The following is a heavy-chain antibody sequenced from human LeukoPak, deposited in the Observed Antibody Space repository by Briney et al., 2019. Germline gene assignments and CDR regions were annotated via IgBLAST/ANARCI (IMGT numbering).Heavy chain of an antibody. CDR1: GGSVSSYY. CDR2: IYTSGST. Sequence: SETLSLTCTVSGGSVSSYYWSWFRQPPGKGLEWIGYIYTSGSTNYNPSLKSRVTISVDTSKNQFSLKLSSVTDADTAVYYCARRVSEAGTLGLYYYYYMDVWGKGTTVTVSS. J-gene: IGHJ6*03. V-gene: IGHV4-4*09. CDR3: ARRVSEAGTLGLYYYYYMDV. D-gene: IGHD6-19*01.